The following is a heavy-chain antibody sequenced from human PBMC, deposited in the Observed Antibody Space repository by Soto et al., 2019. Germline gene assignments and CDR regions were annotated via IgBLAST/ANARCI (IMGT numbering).Heavy chain of an antibody. CDR2: ITGSGTDT. CDR1: GFTFSTCV. J-gene: IGHJ4*02. D-gene: IGHD6-13*01. V-gene: IGHV3-23*01. Sequence: EVHLLESGGGLVHPGESLRLSWGASGFTFSTCVMTWVRQAPGKGLEWVSCITGSGTDTHYADSVKGRFTISRDNSKNTMYLQMNNLRVEDTGVYYCAKGLINGRWYAEDWGQGTLVTVSS. CDR3: AKGLINGRWYAED.